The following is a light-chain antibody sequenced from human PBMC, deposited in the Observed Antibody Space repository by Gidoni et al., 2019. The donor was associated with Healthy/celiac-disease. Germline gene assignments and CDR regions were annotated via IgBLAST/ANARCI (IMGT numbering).Light chain of an antibody. Sequence: EIVMTQSPATLSVSPGERATLSCRTSQSVSSILAWYQQKPGQAPRLLIYGASTRATGIPARFSGSGSGTEFTLASSSLQSEDFAVDYCQQYNNWPLTFGGGTKVEIK. CDR2: GAS. CDR1: QSVSSI. J-gene: IGKJ4*01. V-gene: IGKV3-15*01. CDR3: QQYNNWPLT.